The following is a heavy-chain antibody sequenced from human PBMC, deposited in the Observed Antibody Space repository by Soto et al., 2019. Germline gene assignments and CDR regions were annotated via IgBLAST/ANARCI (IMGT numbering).Heavy chain of an antibody. Sequence: SETLSLTCTVSGGSISSSNYYWGWIRQPPGKGLEWIGSIYYSGSTYYNPSLKSRVTISVDTSKNQFSLKLSSVSAADTAMYYCARGGYCSGASCAYMGHYYYYGMGVSGQGTTVTVSS. V-gene: IGHV4-39*01. CDR1: GGSISSSNYY. D-gene: IGHD2-15*01. J-gene: IGHJ6*02. CDR3: ARGGYCSGASCAYMGHYYYYGMGV. CDR2: IYYSGST.